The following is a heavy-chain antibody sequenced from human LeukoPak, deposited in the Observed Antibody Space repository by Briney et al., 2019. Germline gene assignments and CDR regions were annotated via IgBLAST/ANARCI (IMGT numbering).Heavy chain of an antibody. CDR2: ISGSGGST. D-gene: IGHD2-15*01. CDR1: GFTFSSYG. V-gene: IGHV3-23*01. Sequence: GGSLRLSCAASGFTFSSYGMTWVRQAPGKGLEWVSGISGSGGSTYYEDSVKGRFTIFRDNSKNTLYLQMNSLRAEDTAVYYCAKNSGGTCYSHLDYWGQGTLVTVSS. CDR3: AKNSGGTCYSHLDY. J-gene: IGHJ4*02.